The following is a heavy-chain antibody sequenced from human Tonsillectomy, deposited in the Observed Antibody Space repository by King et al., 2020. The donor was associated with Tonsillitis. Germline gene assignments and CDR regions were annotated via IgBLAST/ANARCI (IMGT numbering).Heavy chain of an antibody. V-gene: IGHV3-9*01. D-gene: IGHD4-23*01. CDR2: ISWNSGSV. CDR3: AKGTGPWLTVGYFDY. J-gene: IGHJ4*02. Sequence: VQLVESGGGLVQPGRSLRLSCAASGFIFDDFAIHWVRQAPGRGLDWVSGISWNSGSVGYADSVKGRFSISRDNAKNSLYLEMNSLRPEDTALYYCAKGTGPWLTVGYFDYWGQGPLVPVSS. CDR1: GFIFDDFA.